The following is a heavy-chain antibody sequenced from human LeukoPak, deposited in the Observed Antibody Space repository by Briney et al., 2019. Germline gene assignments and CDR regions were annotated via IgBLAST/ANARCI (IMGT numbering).Heavy chain of an antibody. Sequence: PSETLSLTCTVSGGSISSSSYYWGWIRQPPGKGLEWIGSIYYSGSTYYNPSLKSRVTISVDTSKNQFSLQLSSVTAADTAVYYCARRDRIQLWYSPVYNWFDPWGQGTLVTVSS. J-gene: IGHJ5*02. D-gene: IGHD5-18*01. CDR1: GGSISSSSYY. V-gene: IGHV4-39*01. CDR3: ARRDRIQLWYSPVYNWFDP. CDR2: IYYSGST.